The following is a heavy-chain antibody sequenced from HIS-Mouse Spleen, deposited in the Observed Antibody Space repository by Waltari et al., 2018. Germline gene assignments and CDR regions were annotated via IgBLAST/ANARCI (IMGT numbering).Heavy chain of an antibody. V-gene: IGHV3-30-3*01. CDR1: GFTFSSYA. CDR2: ISYDGSNK. Sequence: QVQLVESGGGVVQPGRFLRLSCAASGFTFSSYAMHWVRQAPGKGLEWVAVISYDGSNKNYADSVKGRLTISRDNSKNTLYLQRNSLRAEDTAVYYCARDVTAYSGRTTEYFDYWGQGTLVTVSS. J-gene: IGHJ4*02. CDR3: ARDVTAYSGRTTEYFDY. D-gene: IGHD1-26*01.